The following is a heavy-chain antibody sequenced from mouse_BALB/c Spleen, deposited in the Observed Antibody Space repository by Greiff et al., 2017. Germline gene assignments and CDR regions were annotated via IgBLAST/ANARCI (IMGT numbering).Heavy chain of an antibody. J-gene: IGHJ3*01. Sequence: VKLMESGPGLVAPSQSLSITCTVSGFSLTSYGVHWVRQPPGKGLEWLGVIWAGGSTNYNSALMSRLSISKDNSKSQVFLKMNSLQTDDTAMYYCARVDYGSGFAYWGQGTLVTVSA. V-gene: IGHV2-9*02. CDR2: IWAGGST. D-gene: IGHD1-1*01. CDR3: ARVDYGSGFAY. CDR1: GFSLTSYG.